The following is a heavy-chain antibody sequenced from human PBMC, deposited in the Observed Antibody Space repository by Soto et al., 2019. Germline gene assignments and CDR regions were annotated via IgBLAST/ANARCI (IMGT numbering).Heavy chain of an antibody. Sequence: GGSLRLSCAASGFTFSSSAMSWVRQAPGKGLEWVSTIGSSGGTTYYAASVKGRCTISRDNSKNTLYLQMDNLRAEDTAVYYCAKDSYCSGGSCYSGIVDYWGQGTLVTVSS. V-gene: IGHV3-23*01. D-gene: IGHD2-15*01. CDR3: AKDSYCSGGSCYSGIVDY. J-gene: IGHJ4*02. CDR2: IGSSGGTT. CDR1: GFTFSSSA.